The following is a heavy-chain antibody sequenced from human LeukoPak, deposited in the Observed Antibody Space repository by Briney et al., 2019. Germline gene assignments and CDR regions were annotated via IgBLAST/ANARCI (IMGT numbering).Heavy chain of an antibody. V-gene: IGHV3-23*01. CDR3: ASGVYSGRDACPFDY. D-gene: IGHD1-26*01. CDR1: GFTFSSYA. CDR2: ISGSGGST. Sequence: GGSLRLSCAASGFTFSSYAMSWVRQAPGKGLEWVSAISGSGGSTYYADSVKGRFTISRDNSKNTLYLQMISLRAEDTAVYYCASGVYSGRDACPFDYWGQGILVTVSS. J-gene: IGHJ4*02.